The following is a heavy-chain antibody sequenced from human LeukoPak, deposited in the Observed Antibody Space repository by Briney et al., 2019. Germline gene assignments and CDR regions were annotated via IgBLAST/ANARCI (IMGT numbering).Heavy chain of an antibody. V-gene: IGHV3-48*03. CDR1: GFTFSSYE. J-gene: IGHJ3*02. Sequence: SGGSLRLSCAASGFTFSSYEMNWVRQAPGKGLEWVSYISSSGSTIYYADSVRGRFTISRDNAKNSLYLQMNSLRAEDTAVYYCASLIAAAGTVAFDIWGQGTMVTVSS. CDR2: ISSSGSTI. D-gene: IGHD6-13*01. CDR3: ASLIAAAGTVAFDI.